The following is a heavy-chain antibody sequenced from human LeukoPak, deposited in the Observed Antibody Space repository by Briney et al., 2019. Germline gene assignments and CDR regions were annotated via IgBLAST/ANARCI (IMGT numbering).Heavy chain of an antibody. CDR3: ARAPRYLSGSY. Sequence: AGGSLRLSCAASGSTFSSYSMNWVRQAPGKGLEWVSYISSSSSTIYYADSVRGRFTISRDNAKNSLYLQMNSLRAEDTAVYYCARAPRYLSGSYFGQGTLVTVSS. J-gene: IGHJ4*02. CDR2: ISSSSSTI. CDR1: GSTFSSYS. V-gene: IGHV3-48*01. D-gene: IGHD1-26*01.